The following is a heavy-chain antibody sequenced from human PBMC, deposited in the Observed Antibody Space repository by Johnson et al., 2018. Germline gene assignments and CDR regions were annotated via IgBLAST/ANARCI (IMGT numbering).Heavy chain of an antibody. CDR1: GFTVSNNY. J-gene: IGHJ4*02. CDR2: IYSGGTT. V-gene: IGHV3-66*04. CDR3: AKHYGGGWQPPIRYFDY. D-gene: IGHD4-23*01. Sequence: EVQLLESGGGLVQHGGSMGLSCAASGFTVSNNYMSWVRQAPGKGLEWIPVIYSGGTTYYADSVKGRFTISRDYSKNKLYLQMNSLRAEDTAIYYCAKHYGGGWQPPIRYFDYWGQGISVTVSS.